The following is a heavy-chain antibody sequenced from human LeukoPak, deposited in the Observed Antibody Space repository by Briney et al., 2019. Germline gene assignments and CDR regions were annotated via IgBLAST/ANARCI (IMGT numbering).Heavy chain of an antibody. Sequence: GGSLRLSCAASGFTFSSYSMNWVRQAPGKGLEWVSSISSSSSYIYYADSVKGRFTISRDNAKNSLYLQMNSLRAEDTAAYYCARDPSGWYSWFQGDLDYWGQGTLSPSPQ. CDR3: ARDPSGWYSWFQGDLDY. CDR2: ISSSSSYI. CDR1: GFTFSSYS. V-gene: IGHV3-21*01. D-gene: IGHD6-19*01. J-gene: IGHJ4*02.